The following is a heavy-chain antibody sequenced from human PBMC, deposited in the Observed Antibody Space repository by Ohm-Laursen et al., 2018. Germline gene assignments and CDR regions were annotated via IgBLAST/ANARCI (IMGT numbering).Heavy chain of an antibody. CDR2: ISYDGSNT. Sequence: SLRLSCTSSGFTFKSYGMHWGRQPPSKGLEWLAIISYDGSNTNYADSVKGRFTISRDNSENTLYLQMNSLRAEDTAVYYCAKDFRTGINWNYGGHFGYWGQGTLVTVSS. D-gene: IGHD1-7*01. CDR3: AKDFRTGINWNYGGHFGY. CDR1: GFTFKSYG. J-gene: IGHJ4*02. V-gene: IGHV3-30*18.